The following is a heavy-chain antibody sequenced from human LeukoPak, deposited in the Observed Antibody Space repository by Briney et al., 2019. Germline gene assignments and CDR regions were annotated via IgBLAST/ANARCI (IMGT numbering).Heavy chain of an antibody. CDR3: ARVLNGCRCHQ. CDR1: GGSISRGNW. J-gene: IGHJ4*02. V-gene: IGHV4-4*02. D-gene: IGHD3-9*01. Sequence: SGTLSLTCAVSGGSISRGNWWIWVRQPPGKGLEWIGEIYHSGSTNYNPSLKSRVAMSVDNSKNQFSLNLSSVTAADTAVYYCARVLNGCRCHQGGQETRVTV. CDR2: IYHSGST.